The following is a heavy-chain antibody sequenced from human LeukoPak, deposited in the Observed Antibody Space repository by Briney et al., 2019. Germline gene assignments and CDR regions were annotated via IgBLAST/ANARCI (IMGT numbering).Heavy chain of an antibody. CDR1: GYTLTELS. J-gene: IGHJ4*02. CDR3: ATVSFYARYCSSTSCSPLDY. D-gene: IGHD2-2*01. V-gene: IGHV1-24*01. CDR2: FDPEDGET. Sequence: GASVKVSCKVSGYTLTELSMHWVRQAPRKGLEWMGGFDPEDGETIYAQKFQGRVTMTEDTSTDTAYMELSSLRSEDTAVYYCATVSFYARYCSSTSCSPLDYWGQGTLVTVSS.